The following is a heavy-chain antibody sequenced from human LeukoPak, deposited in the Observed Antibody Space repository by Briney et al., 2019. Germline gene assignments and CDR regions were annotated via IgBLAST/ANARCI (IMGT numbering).Heavy chain of an antibody. CDR1: GYSFSSYW. CDR2: IYPGDSDT. J-gene: IGHJ3*02. CDR3: ARPAGEALDAFDI. D-gene: IGHD7-27*01. V-gene: IGHV5-51*01. Sequence: GESLKISCKGSGYSFSSYWIAWVRQMPGQGLEWMGIIYPGDSDTRYSPSFQGQVTISADKSISTAYLQWSSLKASDTAMYYCARPAGEALDAFDIWGQGTMVTVSS.